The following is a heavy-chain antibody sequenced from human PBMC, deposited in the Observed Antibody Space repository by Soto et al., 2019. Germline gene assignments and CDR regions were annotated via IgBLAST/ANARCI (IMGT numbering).Heavy chain of an antibody. V-gene: IGHV3-33*01. CDR1: GFTFSSYG. CDR2: IWYDGSNK. Sequence: QVQLVESGGGVVQPGRSLRLSCAASGFTFSSYGMHWVRQAPGKGLEWVAVIWYDGSNKYYADSVKGRFTISRDNSKNTLYLQMNRLRAEDTAVYYCARGSRNLVDLDYWGQGALVTLSS. J-gene: IGHJ4*02. CDR3: ARGSRNLVDLDY. D-gene: IGHD1-1*01.